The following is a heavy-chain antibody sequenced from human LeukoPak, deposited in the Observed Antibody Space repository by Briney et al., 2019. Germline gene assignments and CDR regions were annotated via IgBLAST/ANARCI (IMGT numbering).Heavy chain of an antibody. CDR2: INPNSGGT. D-gene: IGHD6-6*01. J-gene: IGHJ6*03. Sequence: ASVKVSCKASGYTFTGYYMHWVRQAPGQGLEWMGWINPNSGGTNYAQKFQGRVTITRDTSISTAYMELSRLRSDDTAVYYCASTYSSSSHYMDVWGKGTTVTVSS. CDR3: ASTYSSSSHYMDV. CDR1: GYTFTGYY. V-gene: IGHV1-2*02.